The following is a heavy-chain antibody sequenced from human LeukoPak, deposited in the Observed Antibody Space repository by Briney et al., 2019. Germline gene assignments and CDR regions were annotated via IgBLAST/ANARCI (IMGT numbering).Heavy chain of an antibody. J-gene: IGHJ5*02. Sequence: TGGSLRLSRAASGFTVSSNYMSWVRQAPGKGLEWVSVIYSGGSTYYADPVKGRFTISRDNSKNTLYLQMNSLRAEDTAVYFCASGPTGFAWGQGTLVTVSS. CDR1: GFTVSSNY. D-gene: IGHD1-14*01. CDR3: ASGPTGFA. CDR2: IYSGGST. V-gene: IGHV3-66*01.